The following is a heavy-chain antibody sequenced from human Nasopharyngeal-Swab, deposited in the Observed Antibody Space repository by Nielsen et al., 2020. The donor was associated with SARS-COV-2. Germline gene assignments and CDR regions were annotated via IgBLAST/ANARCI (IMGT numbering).Heavy chain of an antibody. V-gene: IGHV3-9*01. D-gene: IGHD6-19*01. CDR2: ISWNSGSI. CDR1: GFTFDDYA. Sequence: SLKISCAASGFTFDDYAMHWVRQAPGKGLEWVSGISWNSGSIGYADSVKGRFTISRDNAKNSLYLQMNSLRAEDTAVYYCAKEGIAVAAGSWFDPWGQGTLVTVSS. J-gene: IGHJ5*02. CDR3: AKEGIAVAAGSWFDP.